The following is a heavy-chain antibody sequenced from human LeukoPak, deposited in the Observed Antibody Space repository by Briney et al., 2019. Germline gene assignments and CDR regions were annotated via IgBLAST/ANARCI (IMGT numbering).Heavy chain of an antibody. CDR3: ARDEFYDSSTYYPRFDY. Sequence: GGSLRLSCAASGFTFSSYWMSWVRQAPGKGLEWVANIKQDGSEKYYVDSVKGRFTISRDNAKNSLYLQMNSLRAEDTAVYYCARDEFYDSSTYYPRFDYWGQETLVTVSS. D-gene: IGHD3-22*01. V-gene: IGHV3-7*04. CDR2: IKQDGSEK. J-gene: IGHJ4*02. CDR1: GFTFSSYW.